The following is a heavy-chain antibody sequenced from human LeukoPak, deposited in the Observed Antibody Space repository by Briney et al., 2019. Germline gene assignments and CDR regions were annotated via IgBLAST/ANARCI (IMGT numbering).Heavy chain of an antibody. V-gene: IGHV1-46*01. CDR1: GYTFSTYY. J-gene: IGHJ6*03. Sequence: ASVKVSCKASGYTFSTYYMHWVRQAPGQGLEWMGIINPSGTDSNYAQKFQGRVTMTRDMSTSTVNMELSILRSEDTAVYYCARDSLLLPVISHKGDYYYYYYMDVWGKGTTVTVSS. D-gene: IGHD1-26*01. CDR3: ARDSLLLPVISHKGDYYYYYYMDV. CDR2: INPSGTDS.